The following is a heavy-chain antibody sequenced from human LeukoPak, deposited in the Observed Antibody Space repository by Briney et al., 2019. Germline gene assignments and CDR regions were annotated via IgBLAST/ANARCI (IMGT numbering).Heavy chain of an antibody. J-gene: IGHJ6*03. CDR1: GFTFSSYA. CDR2: ISGSGGST. V-gene: IGHV3-23*01. CDR3: AKRRGLELTYYYHMDV. Sequence: PGGSLRLSCAASGFTFSSYAMSWVRQAAGRGREWVSAISGSGGSTYYADSVKGRFTLSRDNSKNTLYLQMNSLRPDDTAVYYCAKRRGLELTYYYHMDVWGKGTTVTVSS. D-gene: IGHD1-7*01.